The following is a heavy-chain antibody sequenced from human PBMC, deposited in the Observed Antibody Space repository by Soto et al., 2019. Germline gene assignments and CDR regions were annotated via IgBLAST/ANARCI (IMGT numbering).Heavy chain of an antibody. CDR1: GGSISSGGYY. D-gene: IGHD3-10*01. CDR3: AREPMGITMVRGVLDY. J-gene: IGHJ4*02. CDR2: IYYSGST. Sequence: QVQLQESGPGLVKPSQTLSLTCTVSGGSISSGGYYWSWIRQHPGKGLEWVGYIYYSGSTYYNPSLKSRVTISVDTSKNQFSLKLSSVTAADTAVYYCAREPMGITMVRGVLDYWGQGTLVTVSS. V-gene: IGHV4-31*03.